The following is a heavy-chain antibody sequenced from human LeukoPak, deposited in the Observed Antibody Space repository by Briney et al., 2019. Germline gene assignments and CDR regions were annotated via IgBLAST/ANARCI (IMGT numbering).Heavy chain of an antibody. CDR2: IYYSGST. D-gene: IGHD6-13*01. CDR1: GGSISSYY. J-gene: IGHJ4*02. CDR3: ARVIKYSSSWYAPTTHFDY. V-gene: IGHV4-59*01. Sequence: SETLSLTCTVSGGSISSYYWSWIRQPPGKGLEWIGYIYYSGSTNYNPSLKSRVTISVDTSKNQFSLKLSSVTAADTAVYYCARVIKYSSSWYAPTTHFDYWGQGTLVTVSS.